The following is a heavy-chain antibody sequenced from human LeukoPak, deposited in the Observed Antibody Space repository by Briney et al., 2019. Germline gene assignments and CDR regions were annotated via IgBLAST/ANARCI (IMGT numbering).Heavy chain of an antibody. CDR1: GDFISSGGYY. CDR2: TYHTWTT. V-gene: IGHV4-31*03. Sequence: SETLSLTCTVSGDFISSGGYYWSWIRQHPGKGLEWIGYTYHTWTTYYNPSLKSRVSLSVDTSKNQFSLKLSSVTAADTAVYYCARASTYFDNWGQGTLVAVSS. J-gene: IGHJ4*02. CDR3: ARASTYFDN.